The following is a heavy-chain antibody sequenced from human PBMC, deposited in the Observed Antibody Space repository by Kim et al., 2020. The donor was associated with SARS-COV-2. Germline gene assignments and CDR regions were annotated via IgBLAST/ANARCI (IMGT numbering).Heavy chain of an antibody. D-gene: IGHD2-2*02. CDR2: THYSGST. CDR3: ARGYCSTTNCFTWGNW. CDR1: GGSITSDDYY. J-gene: IGHJ5*01. V-gene: IGHV4-30-4*01. Sequence: SETLSLTCTVSGGSITSDDYYWSWIRQTPGKGLEWIGYTHYSGSTYYSPSLKIRVTMSIDTSKSQFSLKLSSVTAADTAVYYCARGYCSTTNCFTWGNW.